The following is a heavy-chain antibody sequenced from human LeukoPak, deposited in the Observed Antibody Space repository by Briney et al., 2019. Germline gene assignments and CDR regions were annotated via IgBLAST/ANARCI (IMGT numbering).Heavy chain of an antibody. CDR2: ISSCSSTI. J-gene: IGHJ4*02. D-gene: IGHD4-23*01. V-gene: IGHV3-48*04. CDR1: GFTFSSYS. Sequence: GGSLRLSCAASGFTFSSYSMNWVRQAPGKGLEWVSYISSCSSTIYYADSVKGRFTISRDNAKNSLYLQMNSLRAEDTAVYYCARGMRTTVVTLGCFDYWGQGTLVTVSS. CDR3: ARGMRTTVVTLGCFDY.